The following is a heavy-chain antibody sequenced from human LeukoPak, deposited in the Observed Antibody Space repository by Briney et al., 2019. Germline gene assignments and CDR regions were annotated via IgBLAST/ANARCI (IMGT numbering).Heavy chain of an antibody. D-gene: IGHD2-2*01. CDR1: GYTFTSYD. V-gene: IGHV1-8*01. CDR3: ARDWWDIVVVPAAIPLDY. J-gene: IGHJ4*02. Sequence: ASVKVSCKASGYTFTSYDINWVRQATGQGLEWMGWMNPNSGNTGYAQKFQGRVTMTTDTSTSTAYMELRSLRSDDTAVYYCARDWWDIVVVPAAIPLDYWGQGTLVTVSS. CDR2: MNPNSGNT.